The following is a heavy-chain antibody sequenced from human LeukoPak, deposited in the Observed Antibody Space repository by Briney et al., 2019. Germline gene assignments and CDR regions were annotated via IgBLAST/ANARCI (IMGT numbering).Heavy chain of an antibody. J-gene: IGHJ4*02. CDR3: AKNLPALLWFGEPYYFDY. V-gene: IGHV3-23*01. CDR2: ISGSGGST. Sequence: GGSLRLSCAASGFTFSSYAMSWVRQAPGKGLEWVSAISGSGGSTYYADSVKGRFTISRDNSKNTLYLQMNSLRAEDTAVYYCAKNLPALLWFGEPYYFDYWGQGTLVTVSS. D-gene: IGHD3-10*01. CDR1: GFTFSSYA.